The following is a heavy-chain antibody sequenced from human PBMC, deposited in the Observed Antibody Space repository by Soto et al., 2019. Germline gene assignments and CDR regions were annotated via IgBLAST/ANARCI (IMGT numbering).Heavy chain of an antibody. CDR2: ISSGGSYI. CDR3: TRDQGGSYDSWSAP. J-gene: IGHJ5*02. V-gene: IGHV3-21*01. Sequence: EVQVVESGGGLVQPGGSLRLSCSFTFSMYSMNWVRQAPGKGLEWVASISSGGSYIKYADSVKGRFTISRDNAKNSVSLKITSLRVDDTAVYFCTRDQGGSYDSWSAPGGKGTLVTFPS. CDR1: FTFSMYS. D-gene: IGHD1-26*01.